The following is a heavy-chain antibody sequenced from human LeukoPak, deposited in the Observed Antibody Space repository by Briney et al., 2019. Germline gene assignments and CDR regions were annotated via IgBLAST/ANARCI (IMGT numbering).Heavy chain of an antibody. CDR2: INPNSGGT. Sequence: ASVKVSCKASGYTFTGYYMHWVRQAPGQGLEWMGWINPNSGGTNYAQKFQGRVTMTRDTSISTAYMELSRLRSDDTAVYYCARDPYSGYDLVNWFDPWGQGTLVTVSS. V-gene: IGHV1-2*02. CDR3: ARDPYSGYDLVNWFDP. CDR1: GYTFTGYY. D-gene: IGHD5-12*01. J-gene: IGHJ5*02.